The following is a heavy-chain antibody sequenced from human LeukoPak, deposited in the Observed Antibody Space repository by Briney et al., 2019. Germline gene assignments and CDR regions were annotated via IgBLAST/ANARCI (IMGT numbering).Heavy chain of an antibody. D-gene: IGHD3-10*01. CDR3: AREGYYGSGIDY. V-gene: IGHV3-48*01. CDR2: ISSSSRTI. J-gene: IGHJ4*02. CDR1: GFTFSSYS. Sequence: AGGSLTLACAASGFTFSSYSVDWVSQDRGKGMEWVSYISSSSRTIYYADSVKGPFTISRDNAKNSLYLQMNSLRAEDTAVYYCAREGYYGSGIDYWGQGTLVTVSS.